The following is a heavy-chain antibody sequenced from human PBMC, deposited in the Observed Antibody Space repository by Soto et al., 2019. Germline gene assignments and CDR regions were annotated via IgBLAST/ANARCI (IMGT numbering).Heavy chain of an antibody. CDR2: ISGSGGST. D-gene: IGHD3-3*01. V-gene: IGHV3-23*01. CDR1: GFTFSSYA. J-gene: IGHJ5*02. CDR3: AKDRVGYDFWSGPSSAFDP. Sequence: GGSLRLSCAASGFTFSSYAMSWVRQAPGKGLEWVSAISGSGGSTYYADSVKGRFTISRDNSKNTLYLQMNSLRAEDTAVYYCAKDRVGYDFWSGPSSAFDPWGQGTLVTVSS.